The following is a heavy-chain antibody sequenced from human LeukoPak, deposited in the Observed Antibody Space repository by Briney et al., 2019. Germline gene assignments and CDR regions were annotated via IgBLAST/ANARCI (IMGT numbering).Heavy chain of an antibody. V-gene: IGHV1-69*06. J-gene: IGHJ4*02. CDR2: IIPIFGTA. D-gene: IGHD6-19*01. CDR1: GGTFSSYA. CDR3: ARTRSIAVAGFDY. Sequence: SVKVSCKASGGTFSSYAISWVRQAPGQGLEWMGGIIPIFGTANYAQKFQGRVTITADKSTSTAYMELSSLRSEDTAVYYCARTRSIAVAGFDYWGQGTLVTVSP.